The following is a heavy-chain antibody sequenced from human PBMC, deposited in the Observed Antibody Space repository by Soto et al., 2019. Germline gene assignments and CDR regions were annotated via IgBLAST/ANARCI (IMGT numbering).Heavy chain of an antibody. CDR2: IYYSGST. CDR1: GGSISSGDYY. V-gene: IGHV4-30-4*01. Sequence: SETLSLTCTVSGGSISSGDYYWSWIRQPPGKGLEWIGYIYYSGSTYYNPSLKSRVTISVDTSKNQFSLNLSSVTVADTAVYYCANYYDSSGGYWYFDLWGRGTLVTVS. D-gene: IGHD3-22*01. J-gene: IGHJ2*01. CDR3: ANYYDSSGGYWYFDL.